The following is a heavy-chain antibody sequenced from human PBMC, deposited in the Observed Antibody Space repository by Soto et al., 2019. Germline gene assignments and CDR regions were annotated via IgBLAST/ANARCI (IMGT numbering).Heavy chain of an antibody. J-gene: IGHJ5*02. D-gene: IGHD2-2*01. CDR3: ARVPDR. CDR1: VGYVSRARYS. CDR2: IYHSGST. V-gene: IGHV4-30-2*01. Sequence: QTQPRTCDGCVGYVSRARYSWSWIRQPPGKGLEWIGYIYHSGSTYYNPSLKSRVTISVDRSKNQFSLKLSSVTAADTAVYYCARVPDRWGQGTLVTSPQ.